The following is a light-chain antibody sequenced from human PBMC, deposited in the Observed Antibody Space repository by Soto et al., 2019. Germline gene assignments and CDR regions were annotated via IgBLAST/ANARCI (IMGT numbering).Light chain of an antibody. J-gene: IGLJ1*01. CDR3: CSYTSSSTPNYG. CDR1: SSDVGGYNY. V-gene: IGLV2-14*01. Sequence: QSVLTQPASVSGSPGQSITISCTGTSSDVGGYNYVSWYQQHPGKAPKLMIYDVSDRPSGVSNRFSGSKSGNTASLTISGLQAEDEADYYCCSYTSSSTPNYGFGIGTKVTVL. CDR2: DVS.